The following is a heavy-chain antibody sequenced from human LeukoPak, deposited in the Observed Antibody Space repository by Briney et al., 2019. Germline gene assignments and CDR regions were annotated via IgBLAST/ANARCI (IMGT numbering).Heavy chain of an antibody. CDR3: ASDTYHLGGGMDV. Sequence: HAGGSVRLPCSASGFTLRSYDMHWAGHATGNGLDWISAIGPADDTYYPGSVKGRFTISRENAKNSLYLQRNSLRAGDTAVYYCASDTYHLGGGMDVWGQGTTVTVSS. CDR1: GFTLRSYD. V-gene: IGHV3-13*01. D-gene: IGHD2-2*01. J-gene: IGHJ6*02. CDR2: IGPADDT.